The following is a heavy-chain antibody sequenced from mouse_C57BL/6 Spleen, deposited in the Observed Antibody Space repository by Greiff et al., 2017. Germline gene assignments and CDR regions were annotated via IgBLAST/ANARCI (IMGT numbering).Heavy chain of an antibody. CDR1: GYTFTDYN. V-gene: IGHV1-18*01. CDR3: ARSPILLRRGFDY. D-gene: IGHD1-1*01. CDR2: INPNNGGT. Sequence: VQLQQSGPELVKPGASVKIPCKASGYTFTDYNMDWVKQSHGKSLEWIGDINPNNGGTIYNQKFKGKATLTVDKSSSTAYMELRSLTSEDTAVYYCARSPILLRRGFDYWGQGTTLTVSS. J-gene: IGHJ2*01.